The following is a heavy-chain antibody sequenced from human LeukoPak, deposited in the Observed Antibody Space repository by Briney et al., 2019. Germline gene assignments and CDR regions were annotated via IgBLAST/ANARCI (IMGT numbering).Heavy chain of an antibody. D-gene: IGHD3-10*01. J-gene: IGHJ4*02. CDR1: GYTFTIYA. V-gene: IGHV1-3*01. CDR2: INAGNGNT. Sequence: ASVSVSCKASGYTFTIYAMHWVRQAPGQRLEWMGWINAGNGNTKYSQKFQGRVTITRDTSASTAYMGLSSMRSEDTAVYYCASGLWFGELLYPPDYWGQGTLVTVSS. CDR3: ASGLWFGELLYPPDY.